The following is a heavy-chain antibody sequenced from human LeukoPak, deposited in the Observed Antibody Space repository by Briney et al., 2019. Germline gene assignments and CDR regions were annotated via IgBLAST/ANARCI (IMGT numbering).Heavy chain of an antibody. CDR2: IYSGGST. J-gene: IGHJ3*02. CDR1: GFTVSSNY. Sequence: GGSLRLSCAVSGFTVSSNYMSWVRQAPGKGLEWVSVIYSGGSTYYADSVKGRFTISRDNSKNTLYLQMNSLRAEDTAVYYCARGHSSGYYESHGFDIWGQGTMVTVSS. CDR3: ARGHSSGYYESHGFDI. V-gene: IGHV3-53*01. D-gene: IGHD3-22*01.